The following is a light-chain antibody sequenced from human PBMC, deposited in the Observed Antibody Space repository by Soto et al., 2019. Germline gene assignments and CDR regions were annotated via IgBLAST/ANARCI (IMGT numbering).Light chain of an antibody. J-gene: IGLJ2*01. Sequence: QSALTQPVSVSGSPGQSITISCTGTSSDVGGYNLVSWYQQHPGKTPKLMIYEGSKRPSGVSNRFSGSKSGNTASLTISGLQAEDEADYYCCSYAGSSTLLFGGGTKLTVL. V-gene: IGLV2-23*01. CDR2: EGS. CDR1: SSDVGGYNL. CDR3: CSYAGSSTLL.